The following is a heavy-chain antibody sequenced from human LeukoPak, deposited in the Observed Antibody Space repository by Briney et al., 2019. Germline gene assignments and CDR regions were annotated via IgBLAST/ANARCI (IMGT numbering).Heavy chain of an antibody. J-gene: IGHJ4*02. V-gene: IGHV3-7*01. CDR2: IKEDGSEK. Sequence: GGSLRLSCAASGVAFSSYWMSWVRQAPGKGLEWVANIKEDGSEKYYVDSVKGRFTISRDNAKNSLYLQMNSLRAEDTAVYYCARGRFNYDSSGYSSFYHWGQGTLVTVSS. CDR3: ARGRFNYDSSGYSSFYH. D-gene: IGHD3-22*01. CDR1: GVAFSSYW.